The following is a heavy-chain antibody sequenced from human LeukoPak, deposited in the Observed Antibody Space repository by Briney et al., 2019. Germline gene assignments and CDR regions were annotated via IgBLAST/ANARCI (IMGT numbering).Heavy chain of an antibody. D-gene: IGHD3-10*01. CDR1: GYTFTSYY. V-gene: IGHV1-46*01. CDR3: ARGHLETMVRGVMDY. J-gene: IGHJ4*02. CDR2: INPSGGST. Sequence: ASVKVSFKASGYTFTSYYMHWVRQAPGQGLEWMGIINPSGGSTSYAQKFQGRVTMTRDTSTSTVYMELSSLRSEDTAVYYCARGHLETMVRGVMDYWGQGTLVTVSS.